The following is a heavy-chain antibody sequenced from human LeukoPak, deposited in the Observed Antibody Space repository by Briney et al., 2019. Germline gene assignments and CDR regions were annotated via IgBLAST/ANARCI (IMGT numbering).Heavy chain of an antibody. CDR1: GGSISSYY. D-gene: IGHD6-19*01. Sequence: SETLSLTCTVSGGSISSYYWSWIRQPPGKGLEWIGYIYYSGSTNYNPSLRSRVTISVDTSKNQFSLKRSSVTAADTAVYYCARARGAVAIDYWGQGTLVTVSS. CDR3: ARARGAVAIDY. CDR2: IYYSGST. J-gene: IGHJ4*02. V-gene: IGHV4-59*12.